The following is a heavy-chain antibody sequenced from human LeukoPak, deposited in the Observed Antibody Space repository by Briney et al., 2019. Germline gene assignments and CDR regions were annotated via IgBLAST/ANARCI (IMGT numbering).Heavy chain of an antibody. Sequence: GGSLRLSCKASGFIFSNYAMSWVRQAPGKGLEWVSIITGSGGDSYYTDSVKGRFTLSRDNSKNTLFLQMNSLRAEDTAVYFCAKKSLWSGPFDYWGQGTLVTVFS. V-gene: IGHV3-23*01. CDR2: ITGSGGDS. D-gene: IGHD3-3*01. CDR1: GFIFSNYA. J-gene: IGHJ4*02. CDR3: AKKSLWSGPFDY.